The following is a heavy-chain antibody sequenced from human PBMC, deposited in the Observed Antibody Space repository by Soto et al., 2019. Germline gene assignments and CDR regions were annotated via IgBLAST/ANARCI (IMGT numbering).Heavy chain of an antibody. Sequence: SVKVSCKASGGTFSSYAISWVRQAPGQGLEWMGGIIPIFGTANYAQKFQGRVTITADESTSTAYMELSSLRSEDTAVYYCARDLGYGSPSGLFYYLGQGTLVTVSS. CDR3: ARDLGYGSPSGLFYY. V-gene: IGHV1-69*13. D-gene: IGHD6-6*01. CDR1: GGTFSSYA. J-gene: IGHJ4*02. CDR2: IIPIFGTA.